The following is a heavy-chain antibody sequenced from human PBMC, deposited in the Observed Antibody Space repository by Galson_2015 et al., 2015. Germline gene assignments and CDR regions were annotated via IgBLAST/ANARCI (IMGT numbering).Heavy chain of an antibody. CDR2: TNPNSGNT. Sequence: SVKVSCKASGYTFTSYDINWVRQATGQGLEWMGWTNPNSGNTGYAQKFQGRVTMTRNTSISTAYMELSSLRSEDTAVYYCARSGYNYDAGDYWGQGTMVTVSS. D-gene: IGHD5-24*01. CDR1: GYTFTSYD. J-gene: IGHJ3*01. CDR3: ARSGYNYDAGDY. V-gene: IGHV1-8*01.